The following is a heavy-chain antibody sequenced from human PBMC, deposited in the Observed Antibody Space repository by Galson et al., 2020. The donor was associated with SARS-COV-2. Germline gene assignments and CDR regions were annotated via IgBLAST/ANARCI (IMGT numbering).Heavy chain of an antibody. CDR3: ARGRRMRFGIVVVTAAGEFDP. J-gene: IGHJ5*02. CDR1: GGSFSGYY. Sequence: SETLSLTCAVYGGSFSGYYWSWIRQPPGKGLEWIGEINHSGSTNYNPSLKSRVTISVDTSKNQFSLKLSSVTAADTAVYYCARGRRMRFGIVVVTAAGEFDPWGQGTLVTVSS. D-gene: IGHD2-2*01. V-gene: IGHV4-34*01. CDR2: INHSGST.